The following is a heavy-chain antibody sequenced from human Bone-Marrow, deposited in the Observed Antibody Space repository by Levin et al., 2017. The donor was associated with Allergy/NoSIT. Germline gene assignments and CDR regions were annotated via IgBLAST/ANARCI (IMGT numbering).Heavy chain of an antibody. CDR3: AKGSMAAADGDYYYGMDV. CDR2: ISYDGSNK. CDR1: GFTFSTYG. Sequence: GGSLRLSCAASGFTFSTYGMHWVRQAPGKGLEWVAVISYDGSNKYFADSVKGRFTISRDNSKSTLYLQMNSLRAEDTAVYYWAKGSMAAADGDYYYGMDVWGQGTTVTVSS. D-gene: IGHD6-13*01. V-gene: IGHV3-30*18. J-gene: IGHJ6*02.